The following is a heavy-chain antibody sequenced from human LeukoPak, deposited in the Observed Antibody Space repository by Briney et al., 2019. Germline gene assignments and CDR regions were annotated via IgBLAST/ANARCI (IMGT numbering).Heavy chain of an antibody. CDR1: GFTFSSYG. D-gene: IGHD3-9*01. CDR2: ISYDGSNK. Sequence: PGGSLRLSCAASGFTFSSYGMHWVRQAPGKGLEWVAVISYDGSNKYYADSAKGRFTISRDNSKNTLYLQMNSLRAEDTAVYYCAKDHHIMTGYSPLAVWGQGTTVTVSS. J-gene: IGHJ6*02. CDR3: AKDHHIMTGYSPLAV. V-gene: IGHV3-30*18.